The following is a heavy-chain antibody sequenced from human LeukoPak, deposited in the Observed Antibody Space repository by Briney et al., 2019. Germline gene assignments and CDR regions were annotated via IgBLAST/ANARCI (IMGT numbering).Heavy chain of an antibody. CDR1: GFTFSSYA. Sequence: GGSLRLSCAASGFTFSSYAMSWVRQAPGKGLEWVSAISGSGGSTYYADSVKGRFTISRDNSKNTLYLQMNSLRAEDTALYYCAKDIRHGAVAGTLYYYYGMDVWGQGTTVTVSS. D-gene: IGHD6-19*01. V-gene: IGHV3-23*01. CDR2: ISGSGGST. J-gene: IGHJ6*02. CDR3: AKDIRHGAVAGTLYYYYGMDV.